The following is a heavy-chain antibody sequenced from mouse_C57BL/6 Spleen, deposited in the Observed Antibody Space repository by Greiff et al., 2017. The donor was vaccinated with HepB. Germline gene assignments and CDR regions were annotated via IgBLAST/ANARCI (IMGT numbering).Heavy chain of an antibody. V-gene: IGHV1-19*01. D-gene: IGHD1-1*01. CDR2: INPYNGGT. J-gene: IGHJ4*01. Sequence: SGPVLVKPGASVKMSCKASGYTFTDYYMNWVKQSHGKSLEWIGVINPYNGGTSYNQKFKGKATLTVDKSSSTAYMELNSLTSEDSAVYYCASGNYYGSSHYYAMDYWGQGTSVTVSS. CDR1: GYTFTDYY. CDR3: ASGNYYGSSHYYAMDY.